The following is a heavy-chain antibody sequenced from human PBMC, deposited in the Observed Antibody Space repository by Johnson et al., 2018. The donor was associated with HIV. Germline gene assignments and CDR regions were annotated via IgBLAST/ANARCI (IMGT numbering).Heavy chain of an antibody. J-gene: IGHJ3*02. V-gene: IGHV3-30*14. CDR1: GYTFSTYA. Sequence: QVQLVESGGGVVQPGRSLRLSCAASGYTFSTYAMHWVRQAPGKGLEWVTVISYDRNNKNYADSVKGRFTVSRDNSKNTLYLQMNSLRPEDTAVYYCARDLVATSSSLAFDMWGQGTMVTVSS. CDR3: ARDLVATSSSLAFDM. CDR2: ISYDRNNK. D-gene: IGHD6-6*01.